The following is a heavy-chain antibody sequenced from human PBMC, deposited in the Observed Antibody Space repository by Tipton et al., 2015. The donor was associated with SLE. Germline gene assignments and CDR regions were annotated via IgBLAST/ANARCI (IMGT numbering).Heavy chain of an antibody. Sequence: TLSLTCIVSRYSISSGYYWGWMRQAPGKELEWIGSFYHSANTYYNPSLKSRLIISVDTSKNQFSLKLSSVTAADTAVYYCARVRRGGAMGIFDYWGQGALVTVSS. J-gene: IGHJ4*02. CDR1: RYSISSGYY. D-gene: IGHD3-16*01. CDR3: ARVRRGGAMGIFDY. CDR2: FYHSANT. V-gene: IGHV4-38-2*02.